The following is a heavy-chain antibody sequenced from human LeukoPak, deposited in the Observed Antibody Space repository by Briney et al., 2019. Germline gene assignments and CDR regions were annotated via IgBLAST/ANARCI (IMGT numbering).Heavy chain of an antibody. CDR2: IYPGDSDT. D-gene: IGHD3-10*01. V-gene: IGHV5-51*01. CDR1: GYSFTSYW. J-gene: IGHJ4*02. CDR3: ARQARTAMVRAYYFDY. Sequence: GESLKISCKGSGYSFTSYWIGWVRQMPGKGLEWMGIIYPGDSDTRYSPSFQGQVTISADKSISTAYLQWSSLKASDTAMYYCARQARTAMVRAYYFDYWGQGTLVTVSS.